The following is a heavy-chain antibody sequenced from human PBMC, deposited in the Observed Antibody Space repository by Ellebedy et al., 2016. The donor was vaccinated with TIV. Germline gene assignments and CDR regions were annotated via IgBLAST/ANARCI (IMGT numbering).Heavy chain of an antibody. V-gene: IGHV1-2*02. CDR2: INPNSGGT. D-gene: IGHD3-10*01. J-gene: IGHJ3*02. CDR3: ARDNVLLWFGEPPWDAFDI. CDR1: GYTFTGYY. Sequence: ASVKVSCKASGYTFTGYYMHWVRQAPGQGLEWMGWINPNSGGTNYAQKLQGRVTMTTDTSTSTAYMELRSLRSDDTAVYYCARDNVLLWFGEPPWDAFDIWGQGTMVTVSS.